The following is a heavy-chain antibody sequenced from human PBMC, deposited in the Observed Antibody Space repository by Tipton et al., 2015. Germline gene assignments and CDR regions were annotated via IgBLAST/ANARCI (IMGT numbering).Heavy chain of an antibody. Sequence: CSVSSDSISKYYWSWIRQPPGKELEWIGYIQYSGSTNYNPSLKSRVTISVDTSKTQFSLKMSSVTASDTAVYYCARARGRHGGLFDSWGQGTLVTVSS. CDR2: IQYSGST. J-gene: IGHJ4*02. CDR3: ARARGRHGGLFDS. D-gene: IGHD4-23*01. V-gene: IGHV4-59*01. CDR1: SDSISKYY.